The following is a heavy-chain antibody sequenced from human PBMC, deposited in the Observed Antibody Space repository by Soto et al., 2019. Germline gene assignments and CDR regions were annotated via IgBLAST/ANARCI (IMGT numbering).Heavy chain of an antibody. J-gene: IGHJ5*02. D-gene: IGHD2-2*01. CDR3: ARDAGCSSTSCYSRNWFDP. Sequence: GGSLRLSCAASGFTFSSYAMHWVRQAPGKGLEWVAVISYDGSNKYYADSVKGRFTISRDNSKNTLYLQMNSLRAEDTAVYYCARDAGCSSTSCYSRNWFDPWGQGTLVTVSS. V-gene: IGHV3-30-3*01. CDR2: ISYDGSNK. CDR1: GFTFSSYA.